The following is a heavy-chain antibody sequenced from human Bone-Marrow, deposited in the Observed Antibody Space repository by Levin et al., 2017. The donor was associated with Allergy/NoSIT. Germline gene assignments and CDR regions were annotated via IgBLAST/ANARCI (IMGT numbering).Heavy chain of an antibody. CDR1: GFSLGDTTMG. D-gene: IGHD3-3*01. J-gene: IGHJ4*02. CDR2: IFSNDEK. V-gene: IGHV2-26*01. Sequence: ESGPTLVKPTQTLTLTCLVSGFSLGDTTMGVTWIRQPPGKALEGLAHIFSNDEKSYNTSLKNRVTISKDTSKSQVVLTMTNMDPVDTATYYGARIRLTYDLSSGHALLFDFWGPGTRVTVSS. CDR3: ARIRLTYDLSSGHALLFDF.